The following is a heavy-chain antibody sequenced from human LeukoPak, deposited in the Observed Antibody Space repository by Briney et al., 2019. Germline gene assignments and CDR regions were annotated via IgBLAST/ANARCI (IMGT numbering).Heavy chain of an antibody. CDR1: GFTFSSYA. V-gene: IGHV3-23*01. D-gene: IGHD4-17*01. J-gene: IGHJ4*02. Sequence: GGSLRLSCAASGFTFSSYAMSWVRQAPGKGLEWVSAISGSGGNTYYADSVKGHFTISRDNSKNTLYLQMNSLRAEDTAVYYCAKRTQITVTRRGNTGHIDYWGQGTLVTVSS. CDR3: AKRTQITVTRRGNTGHIDY. CDR2: ISGSGGNT.